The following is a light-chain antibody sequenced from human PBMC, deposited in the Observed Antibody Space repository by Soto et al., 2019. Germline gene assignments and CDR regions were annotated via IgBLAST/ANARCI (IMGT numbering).Light chain of an antibody. V-gene: IGKV1-39*01. CDR1: QSISNY. Sequence: DIQMTQSPSSLSASVGDRVTITCRASQSISNYLSWYQQKPGKAPKLLIYDSSTLRSGVPSRFSGSGSGTEFTLTISSLQPEDFATYYCQQSYNAPRTFGQGTKLEIE. CDR2: DSS. CDR3: QQSYNAPRT. J-gene: IGKJ2*01.